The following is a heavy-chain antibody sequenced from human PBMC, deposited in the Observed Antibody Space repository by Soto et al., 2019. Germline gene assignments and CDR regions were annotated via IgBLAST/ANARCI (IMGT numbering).Heavy chain of an antibody. CDR1: GFTFSSYG. CDR3: AKDSAEWLVLSSYYGMDV. J-gene: IGHJ6*02. V-gene: IGHV3-30*18. Sequence: GGSLRLSCAASGFTFSSYGMHWVRQAPGKGLEWVAVISYDGSNKYYADSVKGRFTISRDNSKNTLYLQMNSLRAEDTAVYYCAKDSAEWLVLSSYYGMDVWGQGTTVTVSS. D-gene: IGHD6-19*01. CDR2: ISYDGSNK.